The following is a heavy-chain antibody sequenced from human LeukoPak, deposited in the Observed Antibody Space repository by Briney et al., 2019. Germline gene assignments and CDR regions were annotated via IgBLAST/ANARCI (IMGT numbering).Heavy chain of an antibody. D-gene: IGHD3-3*01. J-gene: IGHJ4*02. CDR1: GGSISSGDYY. V-gene: IGHV4-30-4*01. Sequence: SETLSLTCTVSGGSISSGDYYWSWIRQPPGKGLEWIGYIYYSGSTYYNPSLKSRVTISVDTSKNQFSLKLSSVTAADTAVYYCARVPFKNDFWSGYYKGDYFDYWGQGTLVTVSS. CDR3: ARVPFKNDFWSGYYKGDYFDY. CDR2: IYYSGST.